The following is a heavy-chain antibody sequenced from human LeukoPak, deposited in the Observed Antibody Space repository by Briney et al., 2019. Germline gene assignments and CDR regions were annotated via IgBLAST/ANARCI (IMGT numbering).Heavy chain of an antibody. Sequence: GRSMRLSCAASGFTFSSYGMHWVRQAPGKGLEWVAVIWYDGSNKYYADSVKGRFTISRDNSKNTLYLQMNSLRAEDTAVYYCARDRRVAAAYFDYWGQGTLVTVSS. D-gene: IGHD6-13*01. CDR3: ARDRRVAAAYFDY. CDR1: GFTFSSYG. CDR2: IWYDGSNK. J-gene: IGHJ4*02. V-gene: IGHV3-33*01.